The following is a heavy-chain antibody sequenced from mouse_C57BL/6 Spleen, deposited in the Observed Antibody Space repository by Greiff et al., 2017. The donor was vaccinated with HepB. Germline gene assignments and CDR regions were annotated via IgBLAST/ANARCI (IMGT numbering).Heavy chain of an antibody. CDR2: INPNYGTT. CDR3: ARSDRYDGYSDV. J-gene: IGHJ1*03. CDR1: GYSFTDYN. D-gene: IGHD2-3*01. Sequence: VHVKQSGPELVKPGASVKISCKASGYSFTDYNMNWVKQSNGKSLEWIGVINPNYGTTSYNQKFKGKATLTVDQSSSTAYMQLNSLTSEDSAVYYCARSDRYDGYSDVWGTGTTVTVSS. V-gene: IGHV1-39*01.